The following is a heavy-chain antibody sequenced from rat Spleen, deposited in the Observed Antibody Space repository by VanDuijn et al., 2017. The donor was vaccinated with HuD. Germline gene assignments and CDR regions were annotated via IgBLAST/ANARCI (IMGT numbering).Heavy chain of an antibody. J-gene: IGHJ2*01. D-gene: IGHD1-12*02. CDR1: GFTFSNFD. Sequence: EVQLVESGGGLVQPGRSMKLSCAASGFTFSNFDMAWVRQAPTKGLEWVAYIGPSGDSTYYRDSVKGRFTVSRDNAKGTLFLQMDSLRSEDTATYYCAKSRFYYYDGGYYCFNYWGQGVMVTVSS. CDR3: AKSRFYYYDGGYYCFNY. CDR2: IGPSGDST. V-gene: IGHV5-25*01.